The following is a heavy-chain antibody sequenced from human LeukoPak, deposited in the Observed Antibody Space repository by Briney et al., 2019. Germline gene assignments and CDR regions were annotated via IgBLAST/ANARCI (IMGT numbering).Heavy chain of an antibody. Sequence: GGSLRLSCAASGFTFSSYGMHWVRQAPGKGLEWVAVISYDGSNKYYADSVKGRFTISRDNSKNTVYVQMNSLRAEDTAIYYCAKHSHDGSAPYYEVQLDYWGQGTLVTVSS. J-gene: IGHJ4*02. D-gene: IGHD3-22*01. V-gene: IGHV3-30*18. CDR1: GFTFSSYG. CDR2: ISYDGSNK. CDR3: AKHSHDGSAPYYEVQLDY.